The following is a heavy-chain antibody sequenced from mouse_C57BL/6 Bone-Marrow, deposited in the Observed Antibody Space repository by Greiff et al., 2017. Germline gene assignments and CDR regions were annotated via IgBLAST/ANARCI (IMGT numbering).Heavy chain of an antibody. V-gene: IGHV1-72*01. D-gene: IGHD1-1*01. CDR3: ARGCCSSYREYAMDY. Sequence: VQLQQPGAELVKPGASVKLSCKASGYTFTSYWMHWVKQRPGRGLEWIGRIDPNSGGTKYNEKFKSKATLTVDKPSSTAYMQLSSLSSEDAAVYYCARGCCSSYREYAMDYWGQGTSVTVSS. CDR1: GYTFTSYW. CDR2: IDPNSGGT. J-gene: IGHJ4*01.